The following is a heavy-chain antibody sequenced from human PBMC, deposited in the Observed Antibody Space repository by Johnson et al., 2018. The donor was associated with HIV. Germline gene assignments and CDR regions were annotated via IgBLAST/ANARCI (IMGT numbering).Heavy chain of an antibody. Sequence: VQVVESGGGLVQPGGSLRLSCAASGFNVSSNFMGWVRQAPGKGLEWVSSIYTGGSTYYADSVKGRFTISKDNSKNALNLKMNCLRAEDTAVYYCAKDERQLGGWSHAFDIWGQGTMVTVSS. CDR3: AKDERQLGGWSHAFDI. V-gene: IGHV3-66*02. CDR1: GFNVSSNF. J-gene: IGHJ3*02. CDR2: IYTGGST. D-gene: IGHD7-27*01.